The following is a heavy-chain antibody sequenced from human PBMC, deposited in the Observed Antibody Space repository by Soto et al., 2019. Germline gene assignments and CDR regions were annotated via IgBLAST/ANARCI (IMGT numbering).Heavy chain of an antibody. Sequence: EVQLVESGGGLVQPGGSLRLSCAASGFTFSNDWMTWVRQAPGKGLEWVANIKKDGSKKSYLDSVWGRFTISRDNAKNSLYLEMNSLRAEVTALYYCARGVSPGNSNSYFEAFDIWGQGTMVTVSS. CDR3: ARGVSPGNSNSYFEAFDI. D-gene: IGHD3-10*01. CDR2: IKKDGSKK. J-gene: IGHJ3*02. CDR1: GFTFSNDW. V-gene: IGHV3-7*05.